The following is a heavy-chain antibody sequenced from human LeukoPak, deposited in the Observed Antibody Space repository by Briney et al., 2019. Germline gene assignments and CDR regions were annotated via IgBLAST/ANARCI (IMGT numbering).Heavy chain of an antibody. Sequence: GGSLRLSCAASGFTVSSNYMGWVRQAPGKGLEWVSVIYSGGSTYYADSVKGRFTISRDNSKNTLYLQMNSLRAEDTAVYYCAREPGGSEGGFDYWGQGTLVTVSS. CDR1: GFTVSSNY. V-gene: IGHV3-66*02. D-gene: IGHD1-14*01. J-gene: IGHJ4*02. CDR2: IYSGGST. CDR3: AREPGGSEGGFDY.